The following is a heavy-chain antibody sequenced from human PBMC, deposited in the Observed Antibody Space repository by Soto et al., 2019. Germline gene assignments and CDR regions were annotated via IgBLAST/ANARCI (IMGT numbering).Heavy chain of an antibody. D-gene: IGHD3-16*02. Sequence: ASVKVSCKASGYTFTSYAMHWVRQAPGQRLEWMGWINAGNGNTKYSQKFQGRVTITRDTSTSTVYMELSSLRSEDTAVYYCARSRDYIWGSYRYFDYWGQGTLVTVSS. J-gene: IGHJ4*02. CDR2: INAGNGNT. V-gene: IGHV1-3*01. CDR3: ARSRDYIWGSYRYFDY. CDR1: GYTFTSYA.